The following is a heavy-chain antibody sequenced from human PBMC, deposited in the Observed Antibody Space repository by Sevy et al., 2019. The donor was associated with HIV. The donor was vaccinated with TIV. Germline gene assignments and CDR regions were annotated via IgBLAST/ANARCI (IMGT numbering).Heavy chain of an antibody. CDR2: ISGSGGST. Sequence: GGSLRLSCAASGFTFSSYAMSWVRQAPGKGLEWVSAISGSGGSTYYADSVKGRFTISRDNSKNTLYLQMNSLRAEDTAVYYCVGGSYHEGIDYWGQGTLVTVSS. D-gene: IGHD1-26*01. CDR3: VGGSYHEGIDY. J-gene: IGHJ4*02. V-gene: IGHV3-23*01. CDR1: GFTFSSYA.